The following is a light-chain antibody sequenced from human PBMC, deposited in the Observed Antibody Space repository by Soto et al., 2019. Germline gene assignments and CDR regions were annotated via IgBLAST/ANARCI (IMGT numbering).Light chain of an antibody. J-gene: IGKJ1*01. Sequence: EIVMTQSPATLSVSPGERATLSCRASQSVSSNLAWYQQKPGQAPRLLIYGASTRATAIPARFSGSGSGTEFTLTISGLQSEDFAVYYCQQYSIWPPWTFGQGTKVDIK. CDR3: QQYSIWPPWT. CDR2: GAS. CDR1: QSVSSN. V-gene: IGKV3-15*01.